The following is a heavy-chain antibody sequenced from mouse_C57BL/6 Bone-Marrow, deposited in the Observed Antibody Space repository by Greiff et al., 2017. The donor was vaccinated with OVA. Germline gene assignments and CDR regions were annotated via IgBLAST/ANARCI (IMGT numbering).Heavy chain of an antibody. CDR2: ISSGSSTI. V-gene: IGHV5-17*01. CDR1: GFTFSDYG. CDR3: ARGLRSFMDY. D-gene: IGHD1-1*01. Sequence: EVMLVESGGGLVKPGGSLKLSCAASGFTFSDYGMHWVRQAPEKGLEWVAYISSGSSTIYYAATVKGRFTISRDNAKNTLFLQMTSLRSEDTAMYYCARGLRSFMDYWGQGTSVTVSS. J-gene: IGHJ4*01.